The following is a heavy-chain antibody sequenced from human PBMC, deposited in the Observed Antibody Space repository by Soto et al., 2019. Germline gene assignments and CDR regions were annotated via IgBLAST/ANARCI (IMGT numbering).Heavy chain of an antibody. D-gene: IGHD3-3*01. Sequence: GGSLRLSCAASGFTFSSYAMSWVRQAPGKGLEWVSAISGSGGSTYYADSVKGRFTISRDNSKNTLYLQMNSLRAEDTAVYYCAKDRLDVDYDFWSWDYWGQGTLVTVSS. V-gene: IGHV3-23*01. CDR3: AKDRLDVDYDFWSWDY. J-gene: IGHJ4*02. CDR1: GFTFSSYA. CDR2: ISGSGGST.